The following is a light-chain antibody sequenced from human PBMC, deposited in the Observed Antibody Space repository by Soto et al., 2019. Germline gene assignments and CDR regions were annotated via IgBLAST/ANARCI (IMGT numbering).Light chain of an antibody. V-gene: IGKV3D-20*02. J-gene: IGKJ1*01. Sequence: EIVLTQSPGTLSLSPGERATLSCRASQSLSSSYLVWYQQKHGQAPRLLIYGASSRATGIPDRFSGSGSGTDFTLTISRLEPEDFAVYYCQQRSNWPPTFGRGTKVEIK. CDR2: GAS. CDR1: QSLSSSY. CDR3: QQRSNWPPT.